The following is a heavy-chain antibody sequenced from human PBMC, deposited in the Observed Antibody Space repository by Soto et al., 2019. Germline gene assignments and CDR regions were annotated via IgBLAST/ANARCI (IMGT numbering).Heavy chain of an antibody. J-gene: IGHJ5*02. Sequence: QVQLQQWGAGLLKPSETLSLTCAVYGGSFSGYYWSWIRQPPGKGLEWIGEINHSGSTNYNPALKSRVTISVDTSKNQFSLKLSSVTAADTAVYYCAGGRRGWNYCWFDPWVQGTLVTVSS. CDR2: INHSGST. D-gene: IGHD1-7*01. V-gene: IGHV4-34*01. CDR1: GGSFSGYY. CDR3: AGGRRGWNYCWFDP.